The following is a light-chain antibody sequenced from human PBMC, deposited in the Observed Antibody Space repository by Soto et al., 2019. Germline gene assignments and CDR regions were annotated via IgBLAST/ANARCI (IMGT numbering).Light chain of an antibody. Sequence: EIAMTQSPATLSVSPGERATLSCRASQSVNSNLAWYQQKPGQAPRLLIYGASTSATGIPARFSGSGSGTAFTVTISSLQSEDVAVYYCQPDNNWPLTFGGGTKVEIK. V-gene: IGKV3-15*01. CDR2: GAS. CDR3: QPDNNWPLT. J-gene: IGKJ4*01. CDR1: QSVNSN.